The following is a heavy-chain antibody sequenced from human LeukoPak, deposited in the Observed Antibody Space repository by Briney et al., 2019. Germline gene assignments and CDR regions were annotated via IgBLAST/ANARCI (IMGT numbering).Heavy chain of an antibody. D-gene: IGHD3-10*01. CDR2: IYYSGST. CDR3: ARVYGSGSHSN. CDR1: GGSISSYH. V-gene: IGHV4-59*01. J-gene: IGHJ4*02. Sequence: PSETLSLTCTVSGGSISSYHWSWIRQPPGEGLEWIGYIYYSGSTDYNPSLKSRVTISVDTSKNHFSLNLTSVTAADTAVYYCARVYGSGSHSNWGQGTLVTVSS.